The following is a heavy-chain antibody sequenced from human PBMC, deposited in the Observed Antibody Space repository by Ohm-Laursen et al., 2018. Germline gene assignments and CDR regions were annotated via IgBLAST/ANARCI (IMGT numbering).Heavy chain of an antibody. CDR2: MYSSGST. CDR1: GGSISNYY. Sequence: SQTLSLTCNVSGGSISNYYWSWIRQPAGKGLEWVGRMYSSGSTNYNPSLKSRVTISLDTSRNQFSLRLTSLTAADTAVYYCARNFNWENPYNFAYWGQGILVTVSS. V-gene: IGHV4-4*07. D-gene: IGHD3-9*01. J-gene: IGHJ4*02. CDR3: ARNFNWENPYNFAY.